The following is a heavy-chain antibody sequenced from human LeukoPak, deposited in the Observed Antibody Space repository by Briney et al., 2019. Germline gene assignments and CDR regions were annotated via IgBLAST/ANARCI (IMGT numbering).Heavy chain of an antibody. CDR2: VYSDGST. D-gene: IGHD1-26*01. Sequence: GGSMRLSCAASGLTVSNNYMTWVRQAPGKGLEWVSVVYSDGSTYYADSVKGRFTISRDISKNTLYLQMNSLRAEDAAVYYCARWSGSWDFWGQGTLVTVPS. V-gene: IGHV3-53*01. CDR3: ARWSGSWDF. J-gene: IGHJ4*02. CDR1: GLTVSNNY.